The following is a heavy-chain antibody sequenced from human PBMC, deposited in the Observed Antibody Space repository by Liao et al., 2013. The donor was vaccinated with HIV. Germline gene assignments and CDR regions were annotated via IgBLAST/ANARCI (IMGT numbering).Heavy chain of an antibody. D-gene: IGHD4-17*01. CDR3: ARDWVLSYGDYLNAFDI. CDR1: GGSLSSGSYC. CDR2: IYANGST. Sequence: QVQLQESGPGLVKPSQTLSLTCSVSGGSLSSGSYCWGWIRQPAGRGLEWIGRIYANGSTNYNPSLKIRVNISVHESKNQFSLRLSSVTAADTAVYYCARDWVLSYGDYLNAFDIWGQGTMVTVSS. V-gene: IGHV4-61*02. J-gene: IGHJ3*02.